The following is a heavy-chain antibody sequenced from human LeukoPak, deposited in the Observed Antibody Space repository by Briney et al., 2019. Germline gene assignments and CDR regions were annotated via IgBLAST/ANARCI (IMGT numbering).Heavy chain of an antibody. Sequence: GGSLRLSRAASGFTFSSYSMNWVRQAPGKGLEWVSSISSSSSYIYYADSVKGRFTISRDNAKNSLYLQMNSLRAEDTAVYYCARAFIPYYYDSSGYGYFDYWGQGTLVTVSS. J-gene: IGHJ4*02. CDR3: ARAFIPYYYDSSGYGYFDY. CDR2: ISSSSSYI. V-gene: IGHV3-21*01. D-gene: IGHD3-22*01. CDR1: GFTFSSYS.